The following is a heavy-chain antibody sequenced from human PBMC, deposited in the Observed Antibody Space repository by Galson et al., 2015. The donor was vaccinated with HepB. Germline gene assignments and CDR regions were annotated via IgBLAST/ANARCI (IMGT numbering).Heavy chain of an antibody. J-gene: IGHJ4*02. Sequence: SLRLSCAASGFTFSDYYMSWIRQAPGKGLEWVSYISSSSSYTNYADSVKGRFTISRDNAKNSLYLQMNSLRAEDTAVYYCARDLAIAAAGTDFDYWGQGTLVTVSS. CDR2: ISSSSSYT. V-gene: IGHV3-11*06. D-gene: IGHD6-13*01. CDR1: GFTFSDYY. CDR3: ARDLAIAAAGTDFDY.